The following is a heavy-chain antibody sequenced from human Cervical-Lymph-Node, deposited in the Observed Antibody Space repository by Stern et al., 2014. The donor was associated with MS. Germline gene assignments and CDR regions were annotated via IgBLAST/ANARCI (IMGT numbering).Heavy chain of an antibody. CDR1: GFTFSSYG. D-gene: IGHD1-26*01. V-gene: IGHV3-33*01. CDR3: AREYGGIVGATTIDY. J-gene: IGHJ4*02. CDR2: IWYDGSNK. Sequence: VQLVESGGGVVQPGRSLRLSCAASGFTFSSYGMHWVRQAPGKGLEWVAVIWYDGSNKYYADSVKGRFTISRDNSKNTLYLQMNSLRAEDTAVYYCAREYGGIVGATTIDYWGQGTLVTVSS.